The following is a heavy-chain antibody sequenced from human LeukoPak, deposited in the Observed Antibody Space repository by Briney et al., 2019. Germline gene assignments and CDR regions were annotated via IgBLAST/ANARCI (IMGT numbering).Heavy chain of an antibody. Sequence: GASVKVSRKASGYTFTNYDINWVRQATGQGLEWMGWMNPNSGNTGYAQKFQGRVTMTRNTSIGTAYMELSSLRSEDTAVYYCARVYYYDSGGSPNWFDPWGQGTLVTVSS. D-gene: IGHD3-22*01. J-gene: IGHJ5*02. CDR2: MNPNSGNT. V-gene: IGHV1-8*01. CDR1: GYTFTNYD. CDR3: ARVYYYDSGGSPNWFDP.